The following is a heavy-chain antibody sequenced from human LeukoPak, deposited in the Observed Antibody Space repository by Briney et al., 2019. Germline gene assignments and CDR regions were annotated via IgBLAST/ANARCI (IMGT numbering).Heavy chain of an antibody. Sequence: GASVKDSCKASGYTFTSYGISWVRHAPGQRLEWMGWINAGNGNTKYSQEFQGRVTITRDTSASTAYMELSSLRSEDMAVYYCARADCSGGSCYIGYWGQGTLVTVSS. CDR2: INAGNGNT. J-gene: IGHJ4*02. D-gene: IGHD2-15*01. CDR1: GYTFTSYG. CDR3: ARADCSGGSCYIGY. V-gene: IGHV1-3*03.